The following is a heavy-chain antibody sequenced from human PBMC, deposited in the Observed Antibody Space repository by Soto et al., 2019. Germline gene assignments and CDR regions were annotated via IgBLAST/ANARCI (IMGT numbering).Heavy chain of an antibody. J-gene: IGHJ4*02. V-gene: IGHV3-21*06. CDR1: GFTFSRYS. CDR2: ISSGGNTK. Sequence: EVQLVESGGGLVKPGGSLRLSCVASGFTFSRYSINWFRQAPGKGLEWVSSISSGGNTKSYANSVKGRFTISRDNAKNSLYLEMHSLRPEDTAVYYCARVAYWGQGTLVTVSS. CDR3: ARVAY.